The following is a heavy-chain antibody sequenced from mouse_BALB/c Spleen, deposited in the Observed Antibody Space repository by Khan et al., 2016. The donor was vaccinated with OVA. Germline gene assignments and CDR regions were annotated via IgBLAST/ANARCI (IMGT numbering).Heavy chain of an antibody. CDR2: ISYSGST. J-gene: IGHJ3*01. D-gene: IGHD2-4*01. V-gene: IGHV3-8*02. CDR1: GDSITSGY. CDR3: ARYDYDYDGAFAY. Sequence: VQLKESGPSLVKPSQTLSLTCSVTGDSITSGYWNWIRKFPGNKLEYMGYISYSGSTYYNPSLKSRISITRDTYKNQYYLQLNSVTTEDTATYYCARYDYDYDGAFAYWGQGTLVTVSA.